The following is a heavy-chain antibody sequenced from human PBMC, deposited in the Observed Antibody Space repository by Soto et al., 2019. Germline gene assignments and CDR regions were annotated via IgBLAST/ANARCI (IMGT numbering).Heavy chain of an antibody. CDR3: ARVRITIFGVDPYYYGMDV. J-gene: IGHJ6*02. D-gene: IGHD3-3*01. V-gene: IGHV1-18*01. CDR2: ISAYNGNT. CDR1: GYTFTSYG. Sequence: ASVKVSCKASGYTFTSYGISWVRQAPGQGLEWMGWISAYNGNTNYAQKLQGRVTMTTDTSTSTAYMELGSLSFADTAVYYCARVRITIFGVDPYYYGMDVWGQGTTVTVSS.